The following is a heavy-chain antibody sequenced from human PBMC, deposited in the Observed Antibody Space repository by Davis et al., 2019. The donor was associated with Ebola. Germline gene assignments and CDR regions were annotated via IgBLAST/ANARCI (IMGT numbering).Heavy chain of an antibody. CDR1: GGSISSGGYY. J-gene: IGHJ4*02. D-gene: IGHD4-23*01. CDR3: ARRPDYGGNGDY. Sequence: PSETLSLTCTVSGGSISSGGYYWSWIRQHPGKGLEWIGYIYYSGSTYYNPSLKSRVTISVDTSKNQFSLKLSSVTAADTAVYYCARRPDYGGNGDYWGQGTLVTVSS. V-gene: IGHV4-31*03. CDR2: IYYSGST.